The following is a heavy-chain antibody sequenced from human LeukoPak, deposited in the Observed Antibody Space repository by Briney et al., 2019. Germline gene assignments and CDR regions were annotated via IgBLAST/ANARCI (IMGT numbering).Heavy chain of an antibody. V-gene: IGHV4-4*02. Sequence: SETLSLTCAVSGGSISSSNWWSWVRQPPGKGLEWIGDIYHSGSTNYNPSLKSRVTISVDKSKNQFSLKLSSVTAADTAVYYCARMYEPLYYFDYWGQGTLVTVSS. J-gene: IGHJ4*02. D-gene: IGHD2-2*02. CDR2: IYHSGST. CDR3: ARMYEPLYYFDY. CDR1: GGSISSSNW.